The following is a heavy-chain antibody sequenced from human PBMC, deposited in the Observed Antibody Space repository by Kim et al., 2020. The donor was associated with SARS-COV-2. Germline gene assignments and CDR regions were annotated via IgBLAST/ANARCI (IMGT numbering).Heavy chain of an antibody. Sequence: GGSLRLSCAASGFTFSASAIHWVRQASGKGLEWVGRIRSKGNSYATTYVASVKGRFTISRDDSDNTAYLQMNSLKTEDTAVYYCTRCITNGPQLDYWGQGALVTVSS. CDR2: IRSKGNSYAT. D-gene: IGHD2-8*01. CDR1: GFTFSASA. CDR3: TRCITNGPQLDY. J-gene: IGHJ4*02. V-gene: IGHV3-73*01.